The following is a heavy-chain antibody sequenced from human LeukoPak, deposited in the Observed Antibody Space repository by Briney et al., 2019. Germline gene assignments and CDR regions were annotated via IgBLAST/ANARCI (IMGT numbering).Heavy chain of an antibody. CDR2: IYHSGST. Sequence: SETLSLTCTVSGGSISSGGYYWSWIREPPGKGLEWIGYIYHSGSTYYNPSLKSRVTISVDRSKNQFSLKLSSVTAADTAVYYCARVEWELHWFDPWGQGTLVTVSS. J-gene: IGHJ5*02. D-gene: IGHD1-26*01. CDR3: ARVEWELHWFDP. CDR1: GGSISSGGYY. V-gene: IGHV4-30-2*01.